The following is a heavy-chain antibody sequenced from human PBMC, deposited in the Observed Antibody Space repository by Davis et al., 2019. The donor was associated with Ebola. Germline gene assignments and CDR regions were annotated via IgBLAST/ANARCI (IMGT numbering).Heavy chain of an antibody. D-gene: IGHD3-22*01. Sequence: ASVKVSCKASGYTFTNYYMHWVRQAPGQGLEWMGMINPSGGSTTSAQRFRGRVTMTRDTSTTTVYMELSSLRSEDTAVYYCARDGWDSSGYLLHWGQGTLVTVSS. J-gene: IGHJ4*02. CDR1: GYTFTNYY. V-gene: IGHV1-46*01. CDR2: INPSGGST. CDR3: ARDGWDSSGYLLH.